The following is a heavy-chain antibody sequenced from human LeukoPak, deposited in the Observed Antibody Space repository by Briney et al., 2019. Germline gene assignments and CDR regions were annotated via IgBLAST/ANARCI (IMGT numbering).Heavy chain of an antibody. CDR3: ARANYIWGSYVY. CDR2: MSTSGNT. D-gene: IGHD3-16*01. CDR1: GGSISDYF. Sequence: KPSETLSLTCIVSGGSISDYFWSWIRQPAGKGLEWIGHMSTSGNTNYNPSLRSRVTMSLDTSKNQFSLKVNPVTAADTAVYYCARANYIWGSYVYWGQGTLVTVSS. J-gene: IGHJ4*02. V-gene: IGHV4-4*07.